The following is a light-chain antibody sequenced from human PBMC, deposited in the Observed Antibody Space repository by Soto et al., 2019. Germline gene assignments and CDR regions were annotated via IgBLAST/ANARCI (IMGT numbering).Light chain of an antibody. J-gene: IGLJ1*01. CDR2: EVS. V-gene: IGLV2-8*01. Sequence: QSVLTQPPSASGSPGQSVTIPCTGTSSDVGAYKYVSWFQQHPGKAPKLVIYEVSKRPSGVPDRFSGSKSGNTASLTVSGLQGEDDGDYYCAAHAGSKAVFGTGTKLTVL. CDR3: AAHAGSKAV. CDR1: SSDVGAYKY.